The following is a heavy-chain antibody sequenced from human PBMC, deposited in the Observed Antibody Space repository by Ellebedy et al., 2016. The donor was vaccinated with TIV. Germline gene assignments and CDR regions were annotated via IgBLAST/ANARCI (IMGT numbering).Heavy chain of an antibody. V-gene: IGHV1-18*04. J-gene: IGHJ2*01. CDR2: ISPYNGDT. CDR1: GYTFTNFN. D-gene: IGHD3-10*01. Sequence: ASVKVSCKASGYTFTNFNINWVRQAPGQGLEWLGWISPYNGDTKYTEKFQGRVTVTTDTSTSTAYMELRSLGSDDTAVYYCARRPPSGSPNFYWYFDLWGRGTLVTVSS. CDR3: ARRPPSGSPNFYWYFDL.